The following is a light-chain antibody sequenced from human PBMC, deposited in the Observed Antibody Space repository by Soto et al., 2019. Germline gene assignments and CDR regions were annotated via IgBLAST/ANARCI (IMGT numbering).Light chain of an antibody. V-gene: IGKV3-20*01. Sequence: EIVLTQSPGTLSLSPGERATLSCRASQSVSTSYLAWYQQKPGQAPRLLIYGASSRATGIPDRFSGSGSGTDFTLTISRLEPADFAVYYCQQFGGSPRTFGQGTRLEIK. CDR3: QQFGGSPRT. J-gene: IGKJ5*01. CDR2: GAS. CDR1: QSVSTSY.